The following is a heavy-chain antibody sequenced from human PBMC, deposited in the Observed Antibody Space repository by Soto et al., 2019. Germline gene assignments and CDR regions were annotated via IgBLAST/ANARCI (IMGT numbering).Heavy chain of an antibody. V-gene: IGHV3-33*01. CDR1: GFTFSSYG. Sequence: PGGSLRLSCAASGFTFSSYGMHWVRQAPGKGLGWVAVIWYDGSNKYYADSVKGRFTISRDNSKNTLYLQMNSLRAEDTAVYYCAREISPYYDILTGTDYWGQGTLVTVSS. D-gene: IGHD3-9*01. CDR2: IWYDGSNK. CDR3: AREISPYYDILTGTDY. J-gene: IGHJ4*02.